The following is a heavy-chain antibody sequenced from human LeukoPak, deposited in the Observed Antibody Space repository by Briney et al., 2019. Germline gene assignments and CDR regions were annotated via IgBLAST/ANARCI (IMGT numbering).Heavy chain of an antibody. CDR3: AKDMGYCSSTSCYDAFDI. CDR1: GFTFSSYA. CDR2: ISGSGGST. V-gene: IGHV3-23*01. Sequence: GGSLRLSCAASGFTFSSYAMSWVRQAPGKGLEWVSAISGSGGSTYYADSVKGRFTISRDNSKNTLYLQLNSLRAEDTAVYYCAKDMGYCSSTSCYDAFDIWGQGTMVTVSS. J-gene: IGHJ3*02. D-gene: IGHD2-2*01.